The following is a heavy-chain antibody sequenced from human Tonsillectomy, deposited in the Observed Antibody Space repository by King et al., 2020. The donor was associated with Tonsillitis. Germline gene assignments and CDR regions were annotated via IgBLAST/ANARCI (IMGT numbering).Heavy chain of an antibody. D-gene: IGHD6-19*01. CDR1: GFTFSSYN. CDR3: SSNRSGGWPDAFDI. Sequence: VQLVESGGGLVKPGGSLRLSCAASGFTFSSYNMYWVRQAPGKGLEWVASISSSSIYIYYADSVKGRFTISRDNAKNSLYLQMNSRRAEDSAVYYCSSNRSGGWPDAFDIWGQGTMVTVSS. J-gene: IGHJ3*02. V-gene: IGHV3-21*01. CDR2: ISSSSIYI.